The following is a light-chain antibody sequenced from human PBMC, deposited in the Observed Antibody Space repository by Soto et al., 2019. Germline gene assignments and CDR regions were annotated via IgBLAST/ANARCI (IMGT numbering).Light chain of an antibody. CDR3: ASFRSGTILV. Sequence: QSVLTQPASVSGSAGQSVTISCTGPRSDIGDSNFISWYQHSPGKAPRLLIYEVNNRPSGVSRRFSGSKAGNTASLTISGLLDDDEADYFCASFRSGTILVFGSGTKSPS. V-gene: IGLV2-14*01. CDR2: EVN. CDR1: RSDIGDSNF. J-gene: IGLJ1*01.